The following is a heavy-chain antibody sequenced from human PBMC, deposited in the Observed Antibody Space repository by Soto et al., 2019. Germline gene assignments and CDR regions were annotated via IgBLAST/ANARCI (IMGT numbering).Heavy chain of an antibody. CDR1: GFTVSSNY. CDR2: INSGGST. J-gene: IGHJ4*02. CDR3: ARGRRDGYNYYFDY. V-gene: IGHV3-53*02. Sequence: EVQLVETGGGLIQPGGSLRLSCAASGFTVSSNYMSWVRQAPEKGLEWVSVINSGGSTYYADSVKGRFTISRDNSKNTLYLQMNSLRAEDTAVYYCARGRRDGYNYYFDYWGQGTLVTVSS. D-gene: IGHD5-12*01.